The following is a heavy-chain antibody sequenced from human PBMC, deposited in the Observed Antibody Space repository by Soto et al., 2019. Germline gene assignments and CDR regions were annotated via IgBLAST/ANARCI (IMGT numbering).Heavy chain of an antibody. CDR2: INAGNGNT. CDR3: ARGPGGPDGPGDY. Sequence: QVQLVQSGAEVKKPGASVKVSCKASGYTFTSYAMHWVRQAPGQRLEWMGWINAGNGNTKYSQKFQGRVTITRDTSASTAYMXLSSLRSEDTAVYYCARGPGGPDGPGDYWGQGTLVTVSS. D-gene: IGHD2-15*01. CDR1: GYTFTSYA. J-gene: IGHJ4*02. V-gene: IGHV1-3*01.